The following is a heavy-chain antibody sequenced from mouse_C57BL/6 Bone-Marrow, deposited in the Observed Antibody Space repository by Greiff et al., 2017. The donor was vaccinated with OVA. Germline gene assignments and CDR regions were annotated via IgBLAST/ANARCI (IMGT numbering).Heavy chain of an antibody. V-gene: IGHV5-17*01. CDR3: ARNYDYDEAMDY. CDR2: ISSGSSTI. CDR1: GFTFSDYG. J-gene: IGHJ4*01. D-gene: IGHD2-4*01. Sequence: VQLKESGGGLVKPGGSLKLSCAASGFTFSDYGMHWVRQAPEKGLEWVAYISSGSSTIYYADTVKGRFTLSRDNAKNTLFLQMTSLRSEDTAMYYCARNYDYDEAMDYWGQGTSVTVSS.